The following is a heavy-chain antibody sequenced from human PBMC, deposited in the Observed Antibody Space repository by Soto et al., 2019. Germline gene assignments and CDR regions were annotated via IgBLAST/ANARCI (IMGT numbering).Heavy chain of an antibody. J-gene: IGHJ4*02. Sequence: GGSLRLSCAASGFTFSSYAMSWVRQAPGKGLEWVSAISGSGGSTYYADSVKGRFTISRDNSKNTLYLQMNSLRAEDTAVYYCAKDIASPKLERRPLDYWGQGTLVTVSS. CDR1: GFTFSSYA. CDR2: ISGSGGST. CDR3: AKDIASPKLERRPLDY. D-gene: IGHD1-1*01. V-gene: IGHV3-23*01.